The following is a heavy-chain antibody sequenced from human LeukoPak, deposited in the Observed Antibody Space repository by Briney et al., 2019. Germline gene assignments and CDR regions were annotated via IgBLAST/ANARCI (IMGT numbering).Heavy chain of an antibody. CDR2: IIPIFGTA. Sequence: ASVKVSCKASGGTFSSYAISWVRQAPGQGLEWMGRIIPIFGTANYAQKFQGRVTITTGESTSTAYMELSSLRSEDTAVYYCASLILGSNYYFDYWGQGTLVTVSS. D-gene: IGHD3-10*01. V-gene: IGHV1-69*05. CDR1: GGTFSSYA. J-gene: IGHJ4*02. CDR3: ASLILGSNYYFDY.